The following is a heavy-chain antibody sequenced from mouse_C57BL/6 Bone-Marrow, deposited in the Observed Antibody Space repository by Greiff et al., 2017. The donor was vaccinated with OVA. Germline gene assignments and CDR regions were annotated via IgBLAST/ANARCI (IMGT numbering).Heavy chain of an antibody. Sequence: DVKLVESGGDLVKPGGSLKLSCAASGFTFSSYGMSWVRQTPDKRLEWVATISSGGSYTYYPDSVKGRFTISRDNAKNTLYLQMSSLKSEDTAMYYCARGNYSDYWGHGTTLTVSS. CDR1: GFTFSSYG. J-gene: IGHJ2*01. V-gene: IGHV5-6*02. CDR2: ISSGGSYT. CDR3: ARGNYSDY.